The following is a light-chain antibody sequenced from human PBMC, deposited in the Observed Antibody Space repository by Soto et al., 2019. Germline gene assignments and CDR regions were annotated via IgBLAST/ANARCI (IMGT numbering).Light chain of an antibody. CDR2: AAS. V-gene: IGKV1-9*01. Sequence: IVLTQSPSSLSASVGDRVTITCRASQGIDTSLAWYQQKPGKAPKLLIYAASNFQSGVPSRFSGSGSGTHFTLTISSLQPEDFATYYCQQLHGYPITFGQGTRLEVK. J-gene: IGKJ5*01. CDR3: QQLHGYPIT. CDR1: QGIDTS.